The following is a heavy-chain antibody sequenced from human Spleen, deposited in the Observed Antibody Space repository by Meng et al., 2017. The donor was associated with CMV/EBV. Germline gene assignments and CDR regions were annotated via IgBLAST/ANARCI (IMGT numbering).Heavy chain of an antibody. V-gene: IGHV1-69*11. Sequence: KASGGTCRTYAINWVRQAPGQGLEWMGTIIPRGETAIYTQKLRGRVTITADESTTTAHMEISGLTSEDTAVYYCATDGPGGGSYCLYWGQGTLVTVSS. CDR2: IIPRGETA. J-gene: IGHJ4*02. CDR1: GGTCRTYA. CDR3: ATDGPGGGSYCLY. D-gene: IGHD3-10*01.